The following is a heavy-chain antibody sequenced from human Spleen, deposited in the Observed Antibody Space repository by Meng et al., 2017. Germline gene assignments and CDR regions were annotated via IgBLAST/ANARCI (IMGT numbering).Heavy chain of an antibody. Sequence: SETLSLTCSVSGYSISNGYSWGWIRQPPGKGLEWIGSIYHSGSTYYNPSLKSRVTLSVDTSNNQFSLRLNSVTAADTAVYYCARDHGSTNWFYFWGQETLVTVSS. CDR1: GYSISNGYS. D-gene: IGHD1-26*01. CDR2: IYHSGST. J-gene: IGHJ4*02. V-gene: IGHV4-38-2*02. CDR3: ARDHGSTNWFYF.